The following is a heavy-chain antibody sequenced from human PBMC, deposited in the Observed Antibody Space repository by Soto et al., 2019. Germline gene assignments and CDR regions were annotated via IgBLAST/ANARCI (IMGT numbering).Heavy chain of an antibody. CDR3: ARVLEWALQAPVDAFDI. CDR1: GGTFSSYA. V-gene: IGHV1-69*01. J-gene: IGHJ3*02. D-gene: IGHD1-26*01. CDR2: IIPIFGTA. Sequence: QVQLVQSGAEVKKPGSSVKVSCKASGGTFSSYAISWVRQAPGQGLEWMGGIIPIFGTANYAQKFQGRVTITADESTSTADMALRSLRSEDTAVYYCARVLEWALQAPVDAFDIWGQGTMVTVSS.